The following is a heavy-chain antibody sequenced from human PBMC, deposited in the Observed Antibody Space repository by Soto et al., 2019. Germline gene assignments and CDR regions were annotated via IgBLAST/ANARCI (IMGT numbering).Heavy chain of an antibody. V-gene: IGHV1-18*01. CDR2: ISAYNGNT. CDR3: ARDRRGDSYVQH. D-gene: IGHD3-10*01. CDR1: GYTFTSYG. J-gene: IGHJ1*01. Sequence: QVQLVQSGAEVKKPGASVKVSCKASGYTFTSYGISWVRQAPGQGLEWMGWISAYNGNTNYAQKLQDRVTMTTDTTTNTAFMEMRSLRSDDTAVYYCARDRRGDSYVQHWGQGTLVTVSS.